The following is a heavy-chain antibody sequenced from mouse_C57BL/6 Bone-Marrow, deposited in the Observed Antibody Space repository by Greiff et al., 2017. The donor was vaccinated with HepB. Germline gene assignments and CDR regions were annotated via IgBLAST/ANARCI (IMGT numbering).Heavy chain of an antibody. CDR3: ARYYYGTSDY. J-gene: IGHJ2*01. CDR1: GYTFTSYW. V-gene: IGHV1-52*01. CDR2: IDPSDSDT. Sequence: VQLQQPGAELVRPGSSVKLSCKASGYTFTSYWMHWVKQRPIQGLEWIGNIDPSDSDTHYNQKFKDKATLTIDKSSSTAYMQLSSLTSEDSAVYYCARYYYGTSDYWGQGTTLTVSS. D-gene: IGHD1-1*01.